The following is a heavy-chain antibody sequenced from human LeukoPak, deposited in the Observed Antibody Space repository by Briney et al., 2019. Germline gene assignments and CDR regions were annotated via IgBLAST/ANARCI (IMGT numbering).Heavy chain of an antibody. Sequence: SQTLSLTCAISGDSVSSNSAAWNWIRQSPSRGLAWLGRTYYRSKWYNDYAVSVKSRITINPDTSKNQFSLQLNSVTPEDTAVYYCARVLGYCSSTSCLINLFDPWGQGTLVTVSS. V-gene: IGHV6-1*01. CDR1: GDSVSSNSAA. CDR2: TYYRSKWYN. J-gene: IGHJ5*02. CDR3: ARVLGYCSSTSCLINLFDP. D-gene: IGHD2-2*03.